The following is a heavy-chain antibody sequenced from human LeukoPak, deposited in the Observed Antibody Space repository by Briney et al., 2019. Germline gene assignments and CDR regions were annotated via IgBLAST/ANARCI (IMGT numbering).Heavy chain of an antibody. J-gene: IGHJ3*02. V-gene: IGHV3-9*01. CDR1: GFTFDDSA. Sequence: PGGSLRLSCAASGFTFDDSAMHWVRQAPGKGLEWVSGISWNSDNTGYADSVKGRFIISRDNAENSLYPQMNSLRSEDTAFYFCAKAVVGATPRGAFDIWGQGTRVTVSS. D-gene: IGHD1-26*01. CDR2: ISWNSDNT. CDR3: AKAVVGATPRGAFDI.